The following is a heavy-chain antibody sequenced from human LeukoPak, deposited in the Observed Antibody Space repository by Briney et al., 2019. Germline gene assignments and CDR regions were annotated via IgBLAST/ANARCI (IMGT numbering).Heavy chain of an antibody. CDR3: AREYAHLLEGSGRYCY. D-gene: IGHD6-19*01. Sequence: SETLSLTCTVSGGSISSSSYYWGWIRQPPGKGLEWIGSIYYSGSTYYNPSLKSRVTISVDTSKNQFSLKLSSVTAADTAVYYCAREYAHLLEGSGRYCYWGQGTLVTVSS. V-gene: IGHV4-39*07. CDR2: IYYSGST. CDR1: GGSISSSSYY. J-gene: IGHJ4*02.